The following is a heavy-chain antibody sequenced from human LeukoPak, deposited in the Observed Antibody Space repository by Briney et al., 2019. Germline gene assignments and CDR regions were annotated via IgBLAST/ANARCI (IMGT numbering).Heavy chain of an antibody. D-gene: IGHD4-17*01. CDR2: IKQDGSEK. V-gene: IGHV3-7*04. Sequence: EGSLRLSCAASGFTFSDYWMSWVRQAPGKGLEWAANIKQDGSEKHYVDSVKGRFTISRDNAKNSLFLQMNSLRAEDTAVYYCVRDLYGDYSPFDYWGQGTLVTVSS. J-gene: IGHJ4*02. CDR1: GFTFSDYW. CDR3: VRDLYGDYSPFDY.